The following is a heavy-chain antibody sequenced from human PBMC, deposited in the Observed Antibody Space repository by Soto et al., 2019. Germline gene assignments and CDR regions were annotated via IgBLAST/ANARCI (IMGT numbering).Heavy chain of an antibody. CDR2: ISAYNGNT. J-gene: IGHJ5*01. CDR3: ARGAYYDFWSGYTNVNLLDS. Sequence: ASVKVSCKASGYTFTSYGISWVRQAPGQGLEWMGWISAYNGNTNYTQKLQGRVTMTTDTSTSTAYMELRSLRSDDTAVYYCARGAYYDFWSGYTNVNLLDSSGQGSLVIVSS. CDR1: GYTFTSYG. V-gene: IGHV1-18*01. D-gene: IGHD3-3*01.